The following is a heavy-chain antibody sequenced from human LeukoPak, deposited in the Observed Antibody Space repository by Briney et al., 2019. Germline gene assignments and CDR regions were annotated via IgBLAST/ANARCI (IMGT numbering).Heavy chain of an antibody. V-gene: IGHV3-23*01. CDR1: GGSISSYS. D-gene: IGHD5-18*01. Sequence: EALSLTCTVSGGSISSYSWSWVRQAPGKGLEWVSTISGGGDSTYYRDSVKGRFTISRDNSKNTVDLQMNSLRAEDTAVYYCAKILRGYSYGGFDYWGQGTLVPVSS. CDR2: ISGGGDST. CDR3: AKILRGYSYGGFDY. J-gene: IGHJ4*02.